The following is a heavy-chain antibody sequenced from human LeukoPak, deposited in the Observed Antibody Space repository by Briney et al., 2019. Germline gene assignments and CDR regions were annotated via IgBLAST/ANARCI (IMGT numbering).Heavy chain of an antibody. J-gene: IGHJ3*02. V-gene: IGHV3-30*18. Sequence: PGRSLRLSCAASGFTFSSYGMHWVRQAPGKGLEWVAVISYDGSNKYYADSVKGRFTISRGNSKNTLYLQMNSLRAEDTAVYYCAKLGHSYGYVDAFDIWGQGTMVTVSS. CDR1: GFTFSSYG. CDR3: AKLGHSYGYVDAFDI. D-gene: IGHD5-18*01. CDR2: ISYDGSNK.